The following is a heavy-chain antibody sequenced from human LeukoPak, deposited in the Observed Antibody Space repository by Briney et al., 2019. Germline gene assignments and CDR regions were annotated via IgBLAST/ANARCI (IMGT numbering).Heavy chain of an antibody. V-gene: IGHV3-30*18. CDR3: AKGGLHIVVVTALDY. J-gene: IGHJ4*02. D-gene: IGHD2-21*02. Sequence: GRSLRLSCAASGFTFSSYGMHWARRAPGKGLEWVAVISYDGSNKYYADSVKGRFTISRDNSKNTLYLQMNSLRAEDTAVYYCAKGGLHIVVVTALDYWGQGTLVTVSS. CDR1: GFTFSSYG. CDR2: ISYDGSNK.